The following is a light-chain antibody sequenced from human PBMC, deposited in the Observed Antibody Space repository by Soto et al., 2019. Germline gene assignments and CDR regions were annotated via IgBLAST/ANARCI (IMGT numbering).Light chain of an antibody. CDR1: QSVSSSY. Sequence: EIVLTQSPGTLSLSPGERATLSCRASQSVSSSYLAWYQQKPGQAPRLLIYGAANRATGIHDRFRGGGSGTDFILTISRLEPEDFEVYYCQQYGSSPLFTFGPGTKVDVK. CDR3: QQYGSSPLFT. J-gene: IGKJ3*01. CDR2: GAA. V-gene: IGKV3-20*01.